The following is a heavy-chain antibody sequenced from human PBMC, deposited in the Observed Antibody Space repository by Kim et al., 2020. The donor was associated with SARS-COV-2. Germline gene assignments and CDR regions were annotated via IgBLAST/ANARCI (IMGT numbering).Heavy chain of an antibody. D-gene: IGHD3-3*01. CDR3: ARHEGRDFGWFDP. J-gene: IGHJ5*02. Sequence: YNPSLKVRVTISVDASKNQFSLKLSSVTAADTAVYYCARHEGRDFGWFDPWGQGTLVTVSS. V-gene: IGHV4-59*08.